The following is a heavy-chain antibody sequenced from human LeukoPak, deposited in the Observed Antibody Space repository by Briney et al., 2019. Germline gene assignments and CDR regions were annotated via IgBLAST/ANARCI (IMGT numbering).Heavy chain of an antibody. V-gene: IGHV1-18*01. Sequence: GASVKVSCKASGYTFSSYGISWVRQSPGQGLEWMGWISAYNGNRNYAQELQGRVTMTTDTSTSTAYMELSSLRSEDTAVYYCASWNDGITMVRGVIDYYYYGMDVWGQGTTATVSS. CDR2: ISAYNGNR. CDR3: ASWNDGITMVRGVIDYYYYGMDV. J-gene: IGHJ6*02. D-gene: IGHD3-10*01. CDR1: GYTFSSYG.